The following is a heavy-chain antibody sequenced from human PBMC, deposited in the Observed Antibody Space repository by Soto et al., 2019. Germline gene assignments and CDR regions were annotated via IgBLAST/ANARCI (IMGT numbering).Heavy chain of an antibody. Sequence: QVQLQQWGAGLLKPSETLSLTCAVYGGSFSGYYWSWIRQPPGKGLEWIGEINHSGSTNYNPSLKSRVTISVDTSKNQFSLKLSSVTAADTAVYYCASSGYYDYAWGSYRYKPSDYWGQGTLVTVSP. V-gene: IGHV4-34*01. J-gene: IGHJ4*02. CDR2: INHSGST. D-gene: IGHD3-16*02. CDR3: ASSGYYDYAWGSYRYKPSDY. CDR1: GGSFSGYY.